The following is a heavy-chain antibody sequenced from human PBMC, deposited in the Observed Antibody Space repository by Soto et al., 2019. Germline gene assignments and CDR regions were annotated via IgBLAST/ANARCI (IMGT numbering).Heavy chain of an antibody. CDR3: ASDRVTIFGVVSYYYGMDV. CDR1: GFTFSSYG. Sequence: GGSLRLSCAASGFTFSSYGMHWVRQAPGKGLEWVAVIWYDGSNKYYADSVKGRFTISRDNSKNTLYLQMNSLRAEDTAVYYCASDRVTIFGVVSYYYGMDVWGQGTTVTVSS. D-gene: IGHD3-3*01. J-gene: IGHJ6*02. CDR2: IWYDGSNK. V-gene: IGHV3-33*01.